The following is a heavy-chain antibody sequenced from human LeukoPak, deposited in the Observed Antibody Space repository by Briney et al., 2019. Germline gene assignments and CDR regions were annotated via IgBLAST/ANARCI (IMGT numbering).Heavy chain of an antibody. V-gene: IGHV3-15*07. CDR2: IESRAGGGSI. Sequence: GGSLRLSCAVSGLTFNDAWMNWIRQAPGKGLEWVGRIESRAGGGSIYYATPVKGRFIISRDDSRNVLYAQMNSLKIEDTAVYYCTTDRKVGAIPYDYWGQGALVTVSS. J-gene: IGHJ4*02. CDR1: GLTFNDAW. CDR3: TTDRKVGAIPYDY. D-gene: IGHD3-16*01.